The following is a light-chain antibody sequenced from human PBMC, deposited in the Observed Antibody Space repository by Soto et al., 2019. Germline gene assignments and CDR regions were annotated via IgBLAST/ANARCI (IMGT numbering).Light chain of an antibody. J-gene: IGKJ3*01. CDR1: QSVSSN. CDR2: GAS. Sequence: EIVMTQSPATLSVSPGERATLSCRASQSVSSNLAWYQQKPGQAPRLLIYGASTRATDIPARFSGSGSGTEFTLTIRRLQYEDFAVYYCQEYNKWPLTFGPGTKVDIK. V-gene: IGKV3-15*01. CDR3: QEYNKWPLT.